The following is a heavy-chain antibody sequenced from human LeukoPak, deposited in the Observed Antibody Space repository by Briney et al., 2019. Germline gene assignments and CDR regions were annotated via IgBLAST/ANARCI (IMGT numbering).Heavy chain of an antibody. CDR3: ARVRKSSTSLNWFDP. CDR2: IRYDGSNT. CDR1: GFTFNNYG. Sequence: GGSLRLSCAASGFTFNNYGMHWVRQAPGKGLEWLAFIRYDGSNTYYADSVKGRFTVSRDNAKNSLYLQMNGLRAEDTAVYYCARVRKSSTSLNWFDPWGQGTLVTVSS. D-gene: IGHD2-2*01. V-gene: IGHV3-30*02. J-gene: IGHJ5*02.